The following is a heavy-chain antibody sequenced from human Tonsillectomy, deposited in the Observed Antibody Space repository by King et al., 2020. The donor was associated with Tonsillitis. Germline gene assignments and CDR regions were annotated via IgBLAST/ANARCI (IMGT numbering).Heavy chain of an antibody. CDR3: ARDRGSGQWLVGEMDY. CDR2: ISFDGSDK. V-gene: IGHV3-30-3*01. J-gene: IGHJ4*02. CDR1: GFTFSNYA. D-gene: IGHD6-19*01. Sequence: VQLVESGGGVVQPGRSLRLSCAASGFTFSNYAMHWVRQAPCKGLEWVAVISFDGSDKYSADSVKGRFTISRDNSKNTLYLQMNGLRAEDTAVYYCARDRGSGQWLVGEMDYWGQGSLVTVSS.